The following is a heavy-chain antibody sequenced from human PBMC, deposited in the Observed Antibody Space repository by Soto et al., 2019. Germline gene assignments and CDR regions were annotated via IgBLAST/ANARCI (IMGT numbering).Heavy chain of an antibody. Sequence: SVKVSCKASGGTFSSYAISWVRQAPGQGLEWMGGIIPIFGTANYAQKFQGRVTITADESTSTAYMELSSLRSEDTAVYYCARDGQNRLYFDLWGRGTLVTVSS. CDR3: ARDGQNRLYFDL. CDR2: IIPIFGTA. V-gene: IGHV1-69*01. CDR1: GGTFSSYA. J-gene: IGHJ2*01.